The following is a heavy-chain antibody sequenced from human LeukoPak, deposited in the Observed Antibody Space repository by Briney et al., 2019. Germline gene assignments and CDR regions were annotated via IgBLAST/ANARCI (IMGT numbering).Heavy chain of an antibody. Sequence: PGGSLRLSCATSGFIFSTFEMNWVRQAPGKGLEWISYVSTTGRTTLYSDSVQGRFTMSRDNAKNSVFLQVNSLRGDDTAVYYCARVGSVLMVYGGDNWFDPWGQGTLVTVSS. CDR3: ARVGSVLMVYGGDNWFDP. J-gene: IGHJ5*02. V-gene: IGHV3-48*03. CDR1: GFIFSTFE. CDR2: VSTTGRTT. D-gene: IGHD2-8*01.